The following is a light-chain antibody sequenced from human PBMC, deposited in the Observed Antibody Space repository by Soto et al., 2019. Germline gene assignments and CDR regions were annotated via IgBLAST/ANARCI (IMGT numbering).Light chain of an antibody. CDR1: QSVSNNY. Sequence: EVVLTQSPGTLSLSPGERATLSCRASQSVSNNYLAWYQQKPGQSPKLLIFGSTDRSTGIPDRFSGSGSGTDFTLTICRLEPEDFAVYYCHQYGSSPPYTFGQGTKLEIK. CDR3: HQYGSSPPYT. J-gene: IGKJ2*01. V-gene: IGKV3-20*01. CDR2: GST.